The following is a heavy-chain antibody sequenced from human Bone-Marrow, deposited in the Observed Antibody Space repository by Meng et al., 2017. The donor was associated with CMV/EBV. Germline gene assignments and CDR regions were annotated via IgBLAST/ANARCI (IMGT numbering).Heavy chain of an antibody. J-gene: IGHJ3*02. CDR3: ARDLPDIRFLEWLIEAAPDAFDI. V-gene: IGHV3-48*03. Sequence: GESLKISCAASRFTFSTYAMAWVRQAPGKGLEWVSYISSSGSTIYYADSVKGRFTISRDNAKNTLYLQMNSLRAEDTAVYYCARDLPDIRFLEWLIEAAPDAFDIWGQGTMVTVSS. D-gene: IGHD3-3*01. CDR1: RFTFSTYA. CDR2: ISSSGSTI.